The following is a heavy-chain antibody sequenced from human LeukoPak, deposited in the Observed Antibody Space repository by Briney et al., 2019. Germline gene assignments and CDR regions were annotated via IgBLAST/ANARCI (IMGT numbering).Heavy chain of an antibody. J-gene: IGHJ4*02. V-gene: IGHV4-34*01. D-gene: IGHD5-12*01. CDR1: GGSFSGYY. CDR3: ARLRRLRKYYFDY. Sequence: SETLSLTCAVYGGSFSGYYWSWIRQPPGKGLEWIGEINHSGSTNYNPSLKSRVTISVDTSKNQFSLKLSSVTAADTAVYYCARLRRLRKYYFDYWGQGTLVTVSS. CDR2: INHSGST.